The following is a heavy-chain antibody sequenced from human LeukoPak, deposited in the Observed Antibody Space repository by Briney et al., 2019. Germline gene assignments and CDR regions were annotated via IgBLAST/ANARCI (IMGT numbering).Heavy chain of an antibody. CDR3: ARLAVAGKFDY. CDR1: GGTFSSYA. D-gene: IGHD6-19*01. CDR2: IIPIFGTA. Sequence: SVKVSFKASGGTFSSYAISWVRQAPGQGLEWMGRIIPIFGTANYSQKFQGRVTITTDESTSTAYMELSSLRSEDTAVYYCARLAVAGKFDYWGQGTLVTVSS. V-gene: IGHV1-69*05. J-gene: IGHJ4*02.